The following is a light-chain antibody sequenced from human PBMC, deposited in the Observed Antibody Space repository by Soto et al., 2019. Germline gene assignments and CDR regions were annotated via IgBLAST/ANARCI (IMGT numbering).Light chain of an antibody. J-gene: IGKJ1*01. V-gene: IGKV3-20*01. CDR3: QQYGSSPRT. CDR1: QSVSTN. Sequence: EIVVTQFPATLSESPGERVTLSCRASQSVSTNLAWYQQRPGEAPRLLIFGASSRATGIPDRFSGSGSGTDFTLTISRLEPEDFAVYYCQQYGSSPRTFGQGTKVDIK. CDR2: GAS.